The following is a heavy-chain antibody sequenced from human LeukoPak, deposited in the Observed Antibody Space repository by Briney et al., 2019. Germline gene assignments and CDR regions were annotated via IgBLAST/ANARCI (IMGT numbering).Heavy chain of an antibody. J-gene: IGHJ6*03. CDR3: ARDKAAVSKVRGVIYYYYMDV. V-gene: IGHV4-38-2*02. Sequence: SETLSLTCTVSGYSISSGYYWGWIRQPPGKGLEWIGSIYHSGSTYYNPSLKSRVTISVDTSKNQFSLKLSSVTAADTAIYYCARDKAAVSKVRGVIYYYYMDVWGKGTTVTISS. CDR2: IYHSGST. CDR1: GYSISSGYY. D-gene: IGHD3-10*01.